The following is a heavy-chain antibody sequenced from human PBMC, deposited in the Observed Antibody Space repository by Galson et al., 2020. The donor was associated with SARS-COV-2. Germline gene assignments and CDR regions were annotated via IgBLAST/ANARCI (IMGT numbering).Heavy chain of an antibody. V-gene: IGHV4-39*01. CDR1: GASISSSSYY. CDR2: IYYSGST. J-gene: IGHJ6*02. Sequence: SETLSLTCTVSGASISSSSYYWGWIRQPPGKGLEWIGSIYYSGSTNDNPSLKSRITISVATSKNQFSLKLSSVTAADTAVYYCAGKGDMLTCYPGDSYGMDVWGQGTTVTVSS. CDR3: AGKGDMLTCYPGDSYGMDV. D-gene: IGHD3-9*01.